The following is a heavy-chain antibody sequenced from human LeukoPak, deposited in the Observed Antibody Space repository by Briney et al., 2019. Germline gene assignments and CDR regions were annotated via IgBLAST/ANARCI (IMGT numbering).Heavy chain of an antibody. CDR3: VRGSDCINGACYSYNWFAL. D-gene: IGHD2-21*02. CDR1: GFNFRNFE. V-gene: IGHV3-48*03. Sequence: GGSLRLSCAASGFNFRNFEMNWVRQAPGKGLEGLTYITSDNSMTYADSVRGRFSISRDVATGSLFLQMNSLRADDTAVYYCVRGSDCINGACYSYNWFALWGQGALVTVSS. CDR2: ITSDNSM. J-gene: IGHJ5*02.